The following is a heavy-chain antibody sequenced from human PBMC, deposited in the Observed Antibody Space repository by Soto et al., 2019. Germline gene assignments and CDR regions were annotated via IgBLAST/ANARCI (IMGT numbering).Heavy chain of an antibody. CDR2: VNPNSGGT. J-gene: IGHJ6*02. V-gene: IGHV1-2*02. CDR1: GYTFTGYY. D-gene: IGHD3-10*01. CDR3: ARRPGVLLGFGAAPYYYGMDV. Sequence: ASVKVSCKASGYTFTGYYMHWVRQAPGQGLEWMGWVNPNSGGTNYEQEFQGGVTMTRDTYISTAYMELSRLRSDDTAVDYCARRPGVLLGFGAAPYYYGMDVWGQGTTVTVSS.